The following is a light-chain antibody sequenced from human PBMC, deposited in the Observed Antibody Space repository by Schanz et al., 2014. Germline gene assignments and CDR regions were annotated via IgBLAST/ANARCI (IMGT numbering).Light chain of an antibody. Sequence: DIQMTQSPSTLSASVGDRVTITCRASQSFNNWLAWYQQKPGKAPKLLIYDASSLESGVPSRFSGSGSGTEFTLTISSLQPDDFATYYCQHYYSYPWTFGQGTKVEIK. CDR2: DAS. J-gene: IGKJ1*01. CDR3: QHYYSYPWT. V-gene: IGKV1-5*01. CDR1: QSFNNW.